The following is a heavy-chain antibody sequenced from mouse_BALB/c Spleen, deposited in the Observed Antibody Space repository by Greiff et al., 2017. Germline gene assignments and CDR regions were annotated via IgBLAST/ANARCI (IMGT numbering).Heavy chain of an antibody. CDR1: GFSLTGYG. Sequence: QVQLKESGPGLVAPSQSLSITCTVSGFSLTGYGVNWVRQPPGKGLEWLGMIWGDGSTDYNSALKSRLSISKDNSKSQVFLKMNSQQTDDTARYYCARDFSYYAMDYWGQGTSVTVSS. V-gene: IGHV2-6-7*01. CDR3: ARDFSYYAMDY. J-gene: IGHJ4*01. CDR2: IWGDGST.